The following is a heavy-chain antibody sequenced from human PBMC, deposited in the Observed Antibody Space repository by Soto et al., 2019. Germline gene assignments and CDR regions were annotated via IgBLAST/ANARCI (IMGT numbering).Heavy chain of an antibody. CDR3: ARFPLYCSGGSCYPNWCDP. CDR2: IDPSDSYT. D-gene: IGHD2-15*01. J-gene: IGHJ5*02. CDR1: GYSFTSYW. Sequence: GESLKISCNGSGYSFTSYWISGVRQMPGKGLEWMGRIDPSDSYTNYSPSFQGHVTISADKSISTAYLQWSSLKASDTAIYYCARFPLYCSGGSCYPNWCDPWGQGTLVTVSS. V-gene: IGHV5-10-1*01.